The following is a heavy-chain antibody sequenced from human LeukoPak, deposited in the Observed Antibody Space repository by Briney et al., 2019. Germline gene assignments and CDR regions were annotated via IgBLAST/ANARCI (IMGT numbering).Heavy chain of an antibody. CDR2: IYSGGST. Sequence: GGSLRLSCAASGFTVSSNYMSWVRQAPGKGLEWVSVIYSGGSTYYADSVKGRFTISRDNSKNTLYLQMNSLRAEDTAVYYCARTMVRGVMRFDPWGQGTLVTVSS. CDR1: GFTVSSNY. D-gene: IGHD3-10*01. V-gene: IGHV3-53*01. J-gene: IGHJ5*02. CDR3: ARTMVRGVMRFDP.